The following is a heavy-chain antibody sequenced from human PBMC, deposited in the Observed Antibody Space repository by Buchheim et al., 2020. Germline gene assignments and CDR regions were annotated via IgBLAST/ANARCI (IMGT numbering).Heavy chain of an antibody. Sequence: QVHLQESGPRLVKPSGTLSLTCAVSGASISSTNWWSWVRQPPGKGLEWIGEVSHSGTTTYNPSLKSRVTISADKSNNQLSLRMNPVTAADTAVYYCAREQGSITSPPYIWFDPWGQGTL. CDR1: GASISSTNW. D-gene: IGHD1-26*01. CDR3: AREQGSITSPPYIWFDP. CDR2: VSHSGTT. J-gene: IGHJ5*02. V-gene: IGHV4-4*02.